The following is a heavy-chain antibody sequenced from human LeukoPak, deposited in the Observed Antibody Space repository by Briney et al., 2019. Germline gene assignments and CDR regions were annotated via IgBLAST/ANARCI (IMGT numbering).Heavy chain of an antibody. J-gene: IGHJ4*02. CDR1: GYTFASYD. V-gene: IGHV1-69*13. CDR3: ARGPKQWLVD. D-gene: IGHD6-19*01. CDR2: IIPIFGTA. Sequence: ASVKVSCKASGYTFASYDINWVRQAPGQGLEWMGGIIPIFGTANYAQKFQGRVTITADESTSTAYMELSSLRSEDTAVYYCARGPKQWLVDWGQGTLVTVSS.